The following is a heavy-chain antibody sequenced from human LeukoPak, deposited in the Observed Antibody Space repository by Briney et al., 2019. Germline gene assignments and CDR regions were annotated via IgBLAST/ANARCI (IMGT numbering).Heavy chain of an antibody. J-gene: IGHJ5*02. CDR3: ARVVKFWSGMELDLTSNWFDP. D-gene: IGHD3-3*01. CDR2: IIPIFGTA. V-gene: IGHV1-69*13. CDR1: GGTFSSYA. Sequence: SVKVSCKASGGTFSSYAISWVRQAPGQGLELMGGIIPIFGTANYAQKFQGRVTITADESTSTAYMELSSLRSEDTAVYYCARVVKFWSGMELDLTSNWFDPWGQGTLVTVSS.